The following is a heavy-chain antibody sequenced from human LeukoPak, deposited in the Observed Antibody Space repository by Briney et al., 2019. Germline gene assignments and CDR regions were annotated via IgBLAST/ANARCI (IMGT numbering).Heavy chain of an antibody. CDR3: ARGGFHYDSSGYYCFDY. V-gene: IGHV3-21*01. CDR2: ISSSSSHI. J-gene: IGHJ4*02. CDR1: GFTFSSYS. Sequence: VGSLRLSCAASGFTFSSYSMNWVRQAPGKGLEWVSSISSSSSHIYYADSVEGRFTISRDNAKNSLYLQMNSLRAEDTAVYYCARGGFHYDSSGYYCFDYWGQGTLVTVSS. D-gene: IGHD3-22*01.